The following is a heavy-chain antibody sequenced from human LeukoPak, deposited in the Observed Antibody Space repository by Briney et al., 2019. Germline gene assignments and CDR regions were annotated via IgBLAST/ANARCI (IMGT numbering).Heavy chain of an antibody. D-gene: IGHD2-2*01. CDR2: IYPGDSDT. V-gene: IGHV5-51*01. CDR3: ASLEYQLPWDAFDI. Sequence: GESLKISCXGSGYSFTSYWIGWVRQMPGKGLEWMGIIYPGDSDTRDSPSFQGQVTISADKSTSTAYLQWSSLKASDTAMYYCASLEYQLPWDAFDIWGQGTLVTVSS. J-gene: IGHJ3*02. CDR1: GYSFTSYW.